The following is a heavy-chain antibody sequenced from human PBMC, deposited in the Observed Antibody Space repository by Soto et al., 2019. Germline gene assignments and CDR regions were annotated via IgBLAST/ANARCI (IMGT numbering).Heavy chain of an antibody. CDR2: ISAYNGDT. CDR1: GYTCTTYS. Sequence: SVKVSCEASGYTCTTYSINWVRQSPGQGLEWMGWISAYNGDTDYAQNFQGRVTMTTDTSTSTAYMELRSLRSDDTAIYYCERQALRITRAAHKCLDPCGQGTLVTVSS. V-gene: IGHV1-18*01. D-gene: IGHD3-16*01. CDR3: ERQALRITRAAHKCLDP. J-gene: IGHJ5*02.